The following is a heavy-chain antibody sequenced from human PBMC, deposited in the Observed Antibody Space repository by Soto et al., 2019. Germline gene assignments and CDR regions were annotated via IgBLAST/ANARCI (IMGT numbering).Heavy chain of an antibody. D-gene: IGHD2-2*01. CDR3: ASPIGPETKPDLDV. CDR2: IIPIFGTA. CDR1: GGTFSSYA. V-gene: IGHV1-69*01. J-gene: IGHJ6*02. Sequence: QVQLVQSGAEVKKPGSSVKVSCKASGGTFSSYAISWVRQAPGQWLEWMGGIIPIFGTANYAQKFQGRVTITAVESTSTAYMAMSTLRSEDTAVYYCASPIGPETKPDLDVWGQGTTVTVSS.